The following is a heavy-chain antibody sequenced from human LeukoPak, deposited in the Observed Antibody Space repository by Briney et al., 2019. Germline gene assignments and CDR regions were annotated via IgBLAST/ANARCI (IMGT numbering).Heavy chain of an antibody. CDR3: ARDLGRVVVAPRVFGY. V-gene: IGHV1-2*02. J-gene: IGHJ4*02. D-gene: IGHD2-15*01. CDR1: GYTFTGYY. CDR2: INPNSGGT. Sequence: ASVKVSCKASGYTFTGYYMHWVRQAPGQGREWMGWINPNSGGTNYAQKFQGRVTMTRDTSISTAYMELSRLRSDDTAVYYCARDLGRVVVAPRVFGYWGQGTLVTVSS.